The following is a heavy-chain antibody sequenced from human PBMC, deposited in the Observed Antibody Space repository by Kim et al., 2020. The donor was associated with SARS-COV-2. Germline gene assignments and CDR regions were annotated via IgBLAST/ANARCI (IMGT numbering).Heavy chain of an antibody. CDR3: ARELRVGGFTYGFDF. CDR1: GFSFSTFP. J-gene: IGHJ4*02. CDR2: ISDSGDTT. D-gene: IGHD2-8*01. Sequence: GGSLRLSCVASGFSFSTFPMSWVRQAPGKGLEWVSAISDSGDTTYYADSVKGRFTISRDNSKNTVYLQMNSLRAEDTAVFYCARELRVGGFTYGFDFWGQGTLVTVSS. V-gene: IGHV3-23*01.